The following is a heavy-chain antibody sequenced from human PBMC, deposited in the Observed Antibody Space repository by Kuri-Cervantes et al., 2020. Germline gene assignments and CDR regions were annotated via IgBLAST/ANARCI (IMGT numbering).Heavy chain of an antibody. CDR3: ASSRRRGSGWSSAFDI. V-gene: IGHV1-18*01. J-gene: IGHJ3*02. CDR1: GYTFTSYG. D-gene: IGHD6-19*01. Sequence: ASVKVSCKASGYTFTSYGISWVRQAPGQGLEWMGWISAYNGNTNYAQKLQGRVTMTTDTSTSTAYMELRSLRSDDTAVYYCASSRRRGSGWSSAFDIWSQGTMVTVSS. CDR2: ISAYNGNT.